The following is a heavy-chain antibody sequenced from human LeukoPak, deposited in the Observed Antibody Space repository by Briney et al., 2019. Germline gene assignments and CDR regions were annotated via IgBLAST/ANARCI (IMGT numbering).Heavy chain of an antibody. CDR3: ARDHLANLASRLFDP. D-gene: IGHD3-3*01. CDR2: ISGSGGST. J-gene: IGHJ5*02. Sequence: QTGGSLRLSCAASGFTFSSYGMSWVRQAPGKGLEWVSAISGSGGSTYYADSVKGRFTISRDNSKNTLYLQMNSLRAEDTAVYYCARDHLANLASRLFDPWGQGTLVTVSS. CDR1: GFTFSSYG. V-gene: IGHV3-23*01.